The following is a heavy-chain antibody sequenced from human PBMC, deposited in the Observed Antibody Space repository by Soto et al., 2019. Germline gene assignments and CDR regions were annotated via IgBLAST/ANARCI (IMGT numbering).Heavy chain of an antibody. CDR2: IIPIFGTA. V-gene: IGHV1-69*01. J-gene: IGHJ4*02. CDR1: GGTFSSYA. Sequence: QVQLVQSGAEVKKPGSSVKVSCKASGGTFSSYAISWVRQAPGQGLEWMGGIIPIFGTANYAQKFQGRVKITADESTSTAYMELSSLRSEDTAVYYCARDRGRYCSGGSCLTAPYYFDYWGQGTLVTVSS. D-gene: IGHD2-15*01. CDR3: ARDRGRYCSGGSCLTAPYYFDY.